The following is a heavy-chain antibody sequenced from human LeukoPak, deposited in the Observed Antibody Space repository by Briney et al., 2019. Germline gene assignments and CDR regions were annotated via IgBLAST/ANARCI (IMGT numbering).Heavy chain of an antibody. CDR2: ISAYNGNT. CDR3: ARAMSASYYYYYMDV. CDR1: GYTFTSYG. Sequence: ASVKVSCKASGYTFTSYGISWVRQAPGQGLEWMGWISAYNGNTNYAQKLQGRATMTTDTSTSTAYMELRSLRSDDTAVYYCARAMSASYYYYYMDVWGKGTTVTVSS. V-gene: IGHV1-18*01. J-gene: IGHJ6*03.